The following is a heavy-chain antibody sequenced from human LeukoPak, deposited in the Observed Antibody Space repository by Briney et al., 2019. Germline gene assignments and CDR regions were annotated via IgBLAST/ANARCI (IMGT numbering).Heavy chain of an antibody. Sequence: VASVKVSCKASGYTFTGYYMHWVRQAPGQGLEWMGWINPNSGGTNYAQKFQGRVTMTRDTSISTAYMELSSLRSEDTAVYYCARDGEAYCGGDCYRTRHAFDIWGQGTMVTVSS. CDR2: INPNSGGT. V-gene: IGHV1-2*02. CDR3: ARDGEAYCGGDCYRTRHAFDI. J-gene: IGHJ3*02. CDR1: GYTFTGYY. D-gene: IGHD2-21*02.